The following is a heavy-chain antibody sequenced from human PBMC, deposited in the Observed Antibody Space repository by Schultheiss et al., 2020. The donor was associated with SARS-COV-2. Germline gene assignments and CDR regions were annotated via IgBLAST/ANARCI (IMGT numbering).Heavy chain of an antibody. CDR3: AALGSIVGAYYFDY. D-gene: IGHD1-26*01. V-gene: IGHV3-47*02. Sequence: GGSLRLSCAASGFAFSSYVLHWVRRAPGKGPEWVSAIGTGGDTYYADSVKGRFTISRDNSKNTLYLQMNSLRAEDTAVYYCAALGSIVGAYYFDYWGQGTLVTVSS. J-gene: IGHJ4*02. CDR2: IGTGGDT. CDR1: GFAFSSYV.